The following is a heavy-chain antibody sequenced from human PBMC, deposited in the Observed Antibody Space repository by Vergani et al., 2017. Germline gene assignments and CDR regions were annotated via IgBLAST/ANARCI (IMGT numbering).Heavy chain of an antibody. J-gene: IGHJ4*02. CDR3: ARHGATGTTFSVWTDY. V-gene: IGHV3-15*01. CDR1: GFTFSSYS. Sequence: EVQLVESGGGLVKPGGSLRLSCAASGFTFSSYSMNWVRQAPGKGLEWIGRIKSKTDGGTTDYAAPVKGRFTISRDDSKNTLYLQMNSLRAEDTAVYYCARHGATGTTFSVWTDYWGQGTLVTVSS. D-gene: IGHD1-1*01. CDR2: IKSKTDGGTT.